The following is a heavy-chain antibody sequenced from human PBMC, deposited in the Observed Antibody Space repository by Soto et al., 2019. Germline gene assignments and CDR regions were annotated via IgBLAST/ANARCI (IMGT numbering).Heavy chain of an antibody. V-gene: IGHV4-39*01. CDR3: ARSYDFWSGNHPEYYYYYMDV. J-gene: IGHJ6*03. CDR1: GGSISSSSYY. Sequence: PSETLSLTCTVSGGSISSSSYYWGWIRQPPGKGLEWIGSIYYSGGTYYNPSLKSRVTISVDTSKNQFSLKLSSVTAADTAVYYCARSYDFWSGNHPEYYYYYMDVWGKGTTVTVSS. D-gene: IGHD3-3*01. CDR2: IYYSGGT.